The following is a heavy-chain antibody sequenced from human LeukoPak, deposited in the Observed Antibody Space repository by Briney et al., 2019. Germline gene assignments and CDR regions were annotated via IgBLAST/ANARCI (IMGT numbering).Heavy chain of an antibody. J-gene: IGHJ5*02. CDR3: TRNPPPFP. CDR2: IRNKSNGGSA. V-gene: IGHV3-49*04. Sequence: PGGSLRLSCTTSGFTFGDYAIAWVRQAPGKGLEWVSFIRNKSNGGSADYAASVKGRFTMSRNDSKNIAYLHMNSLKTEDTGVYYCTRNPPPFPWGQGTLVT. CDR1: GFTFGDYA.